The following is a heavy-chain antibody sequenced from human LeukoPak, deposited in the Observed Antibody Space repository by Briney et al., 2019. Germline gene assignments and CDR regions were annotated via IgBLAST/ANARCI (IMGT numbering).Heavy chain of an antibody. J-gene: IGHJ4*02. Sequence: SGGSLRLSCTALGFTFRNYAISWVRQAPGKGLEWVSVIYSGGSTYYADSVKGRFTISRDNSKNTLYLQMNSLRAEDTAVYYCARGGYYYGSGDDYWGQGTLVTVSS. CDR2: IYSGGST. CDR1: GFTFRNYA. CDR3: ARGGYYYGSGDDY. V-gene: IGHV3-53*01. D-gene: IGHD3-10*01.